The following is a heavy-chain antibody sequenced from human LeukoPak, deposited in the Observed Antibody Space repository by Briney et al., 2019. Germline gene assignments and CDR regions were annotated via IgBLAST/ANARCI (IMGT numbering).Heavy chain of an antibody. V-gene: IGHV4-61*02. CDR3: ASSTMVVTLLSDHIDY. CDR2: IYTSGST. J-gene: IGHJ4*02. Sequence: SQTLSLTCTVSGGSTSSGSYYWSWIRQPAGKGLEWIGRIYTSGSTNYNPSLKSRVTISVDTSKNQFSLKLSSVTAADTAVYYCASSTMVVTLLSDHIDYWGQGTLVTVSS. D-gene: IGHD4-23*01. CDR1: GGSTSSGSYY.